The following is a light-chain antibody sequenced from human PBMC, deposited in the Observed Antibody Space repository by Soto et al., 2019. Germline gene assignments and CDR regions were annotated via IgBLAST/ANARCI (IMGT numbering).Light chain of an antibody. CDR1: QSIGSN. CDR3: QQYNNWPPMYT. V-gene: IGKV3-15*01. CDR2: GAS. Sequence: EIVMTQSPGTLSVSPGERATLSCRASQSIGSNLGWYQQRPGQPPRLLIYGASARVTGIPARFSGSGSGTEFTLAISSLQSEDFAVYYCQQYNNWPPMYTFGQGTKLEIK. J-gene: IGKJ2*01.